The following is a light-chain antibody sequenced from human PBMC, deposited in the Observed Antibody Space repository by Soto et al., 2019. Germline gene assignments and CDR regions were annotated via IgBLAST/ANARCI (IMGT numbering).Light chain of an antibody. Sequence: DIPMTQSPSTLSASVRDRVTITCRASQSISSWLAWYQQKPGKAPKLLIYKASSLESGVPSRFSGSGSGTEFTLTISSLQPDDFATYYCQQYNSYPYTFGQGTKLEIK. V-gene: IGKV1-5*03. CDR1: QSISSW. CDR3: QQYNSYPYT. J-gene: IGKJ2*01. CDR2: KAS.